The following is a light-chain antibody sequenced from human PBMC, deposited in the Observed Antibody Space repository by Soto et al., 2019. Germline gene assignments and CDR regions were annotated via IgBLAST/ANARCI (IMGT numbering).Light chain of an antibody. CDR1: STDVGGYNY. CDR2: DVS. CDR3: SSYTSSSTLGVL. Sequence: QSALTQPASVSGPPGQSITISCNGTSTDVGGYNYVSWYQQHPGKAPKLMIYDVSNRPSGVSNLFSGSKSGNTASLTISGLQAEDEADYYCSSYTSSSTLGVLFGGGTKLTVL. J-gene: IGLJ2*01. V-gene: IGLV2-14*01.